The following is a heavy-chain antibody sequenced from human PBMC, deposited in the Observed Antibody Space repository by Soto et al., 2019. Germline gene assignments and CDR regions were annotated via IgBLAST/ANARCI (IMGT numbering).Heavy chain of an antibody. CDR2: IVPMFGTA. CDR3: ARDGDPQSAFWSGPLGGGRFDP. D-gene: IGHD3-3*01. CDR1: GGTFGNSA. V-gene: IGHV1-69*12. J-gene: IGHJ5*02. Sequence: QVQLVQSGAEVKKPGSSVNVSCKTSGGTFGNSAVTWVRQAPGQGLEWLGGIVPMFGTANYAQKFQGRVTITADESTMTDYMELNSLKTDDTAVYYCARDGDPQSAFWSGPLGGGRFDPWGQGTLVTVSS.